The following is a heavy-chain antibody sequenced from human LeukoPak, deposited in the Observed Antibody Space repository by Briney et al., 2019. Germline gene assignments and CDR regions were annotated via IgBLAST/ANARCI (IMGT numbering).Heavy chain of an antibody. Sequence: KPSETLSLTCTVSGGSISSYYWSWIRQPPGKGLEWIGYIYYSGSTNYNPSLKSRVTISVDTSKNQFSLKLSSMTAADTAVYYCARRYCSGGSCYSGWFDPWGQGTLVTVSS. CDR3: ARRYCSGGSCYSGWFDP. CDR1: GGSISSYY. V-gene: IGHV4-59*01. D-gene: IGHD2-15*01. J-gene: IGHJ5*02. CDR2: IYYSGST.